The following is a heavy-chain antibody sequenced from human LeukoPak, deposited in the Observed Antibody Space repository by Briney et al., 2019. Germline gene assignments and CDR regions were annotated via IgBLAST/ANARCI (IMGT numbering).Heavy chain of an antibody. Sequence: SETLSLTCTVSGGSISSSSYYWGWIRQPPGKGLEWIGEINHSGSTNYNPSLKSRVTISVDTSKNQFSLKLGSVTAADTAVYYCARLARRNMVRGVNFWFDPWGQGTLVTVSS. CDR3: ARLARRNMVRGVNFWFDP. J-gene: IGHJ5*02. CDR2: INHSGST. D-gene: IGHD3-10*01. V-gene: IGHV4-39*07. CDR1: GGSISSSSYY.